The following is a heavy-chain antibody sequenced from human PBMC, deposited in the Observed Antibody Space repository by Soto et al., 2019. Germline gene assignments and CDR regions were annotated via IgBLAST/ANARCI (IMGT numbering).Heavy chain of an antibody. D-gene: IGHD3-10*01. J-gene: IGHJ4*02. V-gene: IGHV3-15*07. CDR2: IKSKTDGGTT. Sequence: GGSMRLSCAASGFTFSNAWVNWVRQAPGKGLEWVGRIKSKTDGGTTDYAAPVKGRFTISRDDSKNTLYLQMNSLKTEDTAVYYCTTDFHFFGYWVGELLWFDYWGQGTLVTVSS. CDR3: TTDFHFFGYWVGELLWFDY. CDR1: GFTFSNAW.